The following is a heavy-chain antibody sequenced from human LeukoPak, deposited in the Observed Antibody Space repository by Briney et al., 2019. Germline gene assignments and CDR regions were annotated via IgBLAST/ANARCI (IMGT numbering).Heavy chain of an antibody. CDR2: ISGSGGNT. J-gene: IGHJ4*02. V-gene: IGHV3-23*01. CDR3: VKDRADTFDY. Sequence: PGGSLGLSCAASGFTFSSYAMSWVRQAPGKGLEWVSAISGSGGNTYYADSVKGRFTISRDNSKNTLYLQMNSLRAEDTAVYYCVKDRADTFDYWGQGTLVTVSS. CDR1: GFTFSSYA. D-gene: IGHD3-22*01.